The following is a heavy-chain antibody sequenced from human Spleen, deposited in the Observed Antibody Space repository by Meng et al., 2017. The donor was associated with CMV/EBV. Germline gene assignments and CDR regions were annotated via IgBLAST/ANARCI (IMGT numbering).Heavy chain of an antibody. CDR1: GGSFSGYY. J-gene: IGHJ5*02. Sequence: VQLQQGGAGLCTPLDTLSLTCPVYGGSFSGYYWSLIRQPPGKGLEWIGEINHSGSTNYNPSLKSRVTISVDTSKNQFSLKLSSVTAADTAVYYCARGRVLGYNWFDPWGQGTLVTVSS. CDR2: INHSGST. CDR3: ARGRVLGYNWFDP. V-gene: IGHV4-34*01. D-gene: IGHD1-1*01.